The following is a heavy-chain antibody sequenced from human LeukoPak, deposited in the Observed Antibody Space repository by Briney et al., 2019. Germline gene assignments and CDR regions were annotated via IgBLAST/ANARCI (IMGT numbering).Heavy chain of an antibody. D-gene: IGHD4-17*01. CDR1: GFTFSNCW. CDR3: ARGAYGDDAFDI. V-gene: IGHV3-72*01. CDR2: TRNKANSYTT. J-gene: IGHJ3*02. Sequence: GGSLRLSCAASGFTFSNCWMNWVRQAPGRGLEWVGRTRNKANSYTTEYAASVKGRFTISRDDSKNSLYLQMNSLKTEDTAVYYCARGAYGDDAFDIWGQGTMVTVSS.